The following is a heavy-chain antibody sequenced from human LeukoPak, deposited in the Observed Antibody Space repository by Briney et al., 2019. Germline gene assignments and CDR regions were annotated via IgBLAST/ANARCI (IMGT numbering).Heavy chain of an antibody. CDR1: GFTFRSYA. CDR3: AKASTFGELNRPFDH. D-gene: IGHD3-10*01. J-gene: IGHJ5*02. Sequence: PGGSLRLSCAVSGFTFRSYAMNWVRQAPGKGLEWVSGISGSGDTTYYADSVKGRFTISRDNSKNTLFLQMNSLRAEDTAVYYCAKASTFGELNRPFDHWGQGTLVTVSS. V-gene: IGHV3-23*01. CDR2: ISGSGDTT.